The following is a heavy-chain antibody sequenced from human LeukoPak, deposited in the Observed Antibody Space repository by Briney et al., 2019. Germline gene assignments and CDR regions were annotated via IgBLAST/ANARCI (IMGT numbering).Heavy chain of an antibody. J-gene: IGHJ4*02. CDR2: IGAYNGNT. D-gene: IGHD6-13*01. Sequence: ASVTVSCKASGYTFTSFGIRWVRQAPGQGLEWMGWIGAYNGNTKYGQKLQGRVTMTTDTSTSTAYMELRSLRSDDAAVYYCGRDQMNIAAAGAYFDYWGQGTLVTVSS. V-gene: IGHV1-18*01. CDR3: GRDQMNIAAAGAYFDY. CDR1: GYTFTSFG.